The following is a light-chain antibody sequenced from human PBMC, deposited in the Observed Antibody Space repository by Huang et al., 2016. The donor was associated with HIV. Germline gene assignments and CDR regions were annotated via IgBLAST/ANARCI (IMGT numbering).Light chain of an antibody. J-gene: IGKJ3*01. Sequence: DIQMTQSPSSLSASIGDRVTITCRASRHIYSYLNWYQHRQGKAPKLHIYDAANLEVGVPSRFSGSGSGINFTLIISSLQPEDFATYYCQQYDSLPRTFGPGTKV. CDR3: QQYDSLPRT. CDR1: RHIYSY. CDR2: DAA. V-gene: IGKV1-33*01.